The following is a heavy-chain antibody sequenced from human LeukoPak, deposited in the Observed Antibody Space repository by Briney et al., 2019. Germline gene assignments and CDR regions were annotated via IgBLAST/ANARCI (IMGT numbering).Heavy chain of an antibody. J-gene: IGHJ4*02. D-gene: IGHD5-18*01. CDR3: ARDSPERGYSYGPLDNYFDY. CDR2: IKQDGSEK. Sequence: PGGSLRLSCEASGFTFSSYWMSWVRQAPGKGLEWVANIKQDGSEKYYVDSVKGRFTISRDNAKNSLYLQMNFLRAEDTAVYYCARDSPERGYSYGPLDNYFDYWGQGTLVTVSS. CDR1: GFTFSSYW. V-gene: IGHV3-7*01.